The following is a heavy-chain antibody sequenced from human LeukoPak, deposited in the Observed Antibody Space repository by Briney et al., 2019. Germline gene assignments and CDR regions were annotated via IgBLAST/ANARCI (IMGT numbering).Heavy chain of an antibody. Sequence: GGSLRLSCAASGFTFSSYAMSWVRQAPGKGLEWVSAISGSGGSTYYADSWRGRFTISRDNSKNTLDRQMNSLRADDTAVYYCETRVGATSAIAFWHQGTMVTVSS. J-gene: IGHJ4*02. CDR1: GFTFSSYA. CDR3: ETRVGATSAIAF. V-gene: IGHV3-23*01. CDR2: ISGSGGST. D-gene: IGHD1-26*01.